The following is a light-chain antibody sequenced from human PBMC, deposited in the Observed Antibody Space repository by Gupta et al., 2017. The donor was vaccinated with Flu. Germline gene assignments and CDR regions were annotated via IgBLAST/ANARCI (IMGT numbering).Light chain of an antibody. Sequence: QSVLPQPPSASGTPGQRVTISCSGGSSNIGSDDVSWYQQLPGTAPKLLIYRSNQRPSGVPDRFSGSKSGTSASLAISGLRSEDEADYYCAAWDDSLSGHVVFGGGTKLTVL. J-gene: IGLJ2*01. CDR2: RSN. CDR1: SSNIGSDD. V-gene: IGLV1-47*01. CDR3: AAWDDSLSGHVV.